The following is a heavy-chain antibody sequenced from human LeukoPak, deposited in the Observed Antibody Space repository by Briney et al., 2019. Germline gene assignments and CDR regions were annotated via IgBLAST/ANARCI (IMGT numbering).Heavy chain of an antibody. Sequence: SETLPLTCTVSGGSISSYYWSWIRQPPGKGLEWIGYIYYSGSTNYNPSLKSRVTISVDTSKNQFSLKLSSVTAADTAVYYCARGLYSSSWSSLYYYYYGMDVWGQGTTVTVSS. V-gene: IGHV4-59*01. CDR1: GGSISSYY. J-gene: IGHJ6*02. CDR2: IYYSGST. D-gene: IGHD6-13*01. CDR3: ARGLYSSSWSSLYYYYYGMDV.